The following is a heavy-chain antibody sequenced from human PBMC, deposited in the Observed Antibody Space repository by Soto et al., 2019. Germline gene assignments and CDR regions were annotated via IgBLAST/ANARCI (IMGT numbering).Heavy chain of an antibody. V-gene: IGHV3-23*01. D-gene: IGHD6-13*01. Sequence: GGSLRLSCAASGFTFNRSAMSWVRQAPTKGLEWVSSISASGGGTYYADSVKGRFTISRDNSKNTLYLQMNSLRGEDTAVYYCAKDMGRSSWSLDNWGQGTLVTVSS. CDR1: GFTFNRSA. J-gene: IGHJ4*02. CDR2: ISASGGGT. CDR3: AKDMGRSSWSLDN.